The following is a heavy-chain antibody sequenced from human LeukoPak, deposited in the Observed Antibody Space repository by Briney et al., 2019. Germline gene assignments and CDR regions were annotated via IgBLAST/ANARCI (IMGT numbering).Heavy chain of an antibody. V-gene: IGHV4-39*07. CDR2: IFYTGTT. CDR1: GVSFSSSRYY. CDR3: ATMVQGVHTYFGS. Sequence: SETLSLTRTVSGVSFSSSRYYWGWIRRPPGKGLEWLGSIFYTGTTYYNPSLKSRVTMSLDTSKNQLSLKLSSVTAADTAVYYCATMVQGVHTYFGSWGQGNLVAVSS. D-gene: IGHD3-10*01. J-gene: IGHJ4*02.